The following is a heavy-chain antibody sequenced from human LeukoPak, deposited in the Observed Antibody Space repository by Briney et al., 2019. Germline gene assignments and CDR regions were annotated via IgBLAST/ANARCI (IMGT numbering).Heavy chain of an antibody. CDR1: GGSISSGSYY. J-gene: IGHJ4*02. D-gene: IGHD3-22*01. V-gene: IGHV4-61*02. Sequence: SETLSLTCTVSGGSISSGSYYWSWIRQPAGKGLEWIGRIYTSGSTNYNPSLKSRVTISVDTSKNQFSLKLSSVTAADTAVYYCAGDYYDSGGYYLGDYWGQGTLVTVSS. CDR2: IYTSGST. CDR3: AGDYYDSGGYYLGDY.